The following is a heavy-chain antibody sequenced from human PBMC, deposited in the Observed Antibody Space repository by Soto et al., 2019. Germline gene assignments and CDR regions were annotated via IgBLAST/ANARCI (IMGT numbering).Heavy chain of an antibody. CDR1: GFTFNSYS. Sequence: EVQLVETGGGLVKPGGSLRVSCAASGFTFNSYSMAWVRQARGKGLEWVSSITSDTTFTLYADSVKGRFTMSRDNAKNSLYLQMSSLRVEDTAVYYCVRNSSRLDYWGQGAPVTVSS. D-gene: IGHD2-2*01. V-gene: IGHV3-21*01. J-gene: IGHJ4*02. CDR3: VRNSSRLDY. CDR2: ITSDTTFT.